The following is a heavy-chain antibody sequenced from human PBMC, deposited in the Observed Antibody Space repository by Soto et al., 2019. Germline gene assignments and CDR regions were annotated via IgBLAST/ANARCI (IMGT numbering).Heavy chain of an antibody. D-gene: IGHD2-15*01. Sequence: QVQLQESGPGLVKPSETLSLTCTVSGGSISSHYWSWIRQPPGKGLEWIGYFYYGGSTNYHPSLKNRVSISIDTSKNQVSLKLSSVTAADTAVYYCARLGRLLRQDMDVWGKGTTVVVSS. CDR2: FYYGGST. CDR1: GGSISSHY. J-gene: IGHJ6*03. V-gene: IGHV4-59*08. CDR3: ARLGRLLRQDMDV.